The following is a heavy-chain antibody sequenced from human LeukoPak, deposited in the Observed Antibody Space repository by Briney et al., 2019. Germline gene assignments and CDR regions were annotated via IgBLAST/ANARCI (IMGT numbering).Heavy chain of an antibody. D-gene: IGHD3-9*01. CDR3: AREGYDILTGYYKYYFDY. CDR1: GGTFSSYA. J-gene: IGHJ4*02. V-gene: IGHV1-69*13. Sequence: GASVKVSCKASGGTFSSYAISWVRQAPGQGLEWMGGIIPIFGTANYAQKFQGRVTITADESTSTAYMELSSLRSEDTAVYYCAREGYDILTGYYKYYFDYWGQGTLVTVSS. CDR2: IIPIFGTA.